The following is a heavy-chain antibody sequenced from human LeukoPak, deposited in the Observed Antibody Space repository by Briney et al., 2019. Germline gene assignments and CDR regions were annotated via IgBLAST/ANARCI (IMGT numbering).Heavy chain of an antibody. D-gene: IGHD3-22*01. CDR1: GASISSGGYS. J-gene: IGHJ4*02. CDR2: IYHSGST. CDR3: ARGYDSSADFGY. V-gene: IGHV4-30-2*01. Sequence: PSQTLSLTCAVSGASISSGGYSWSWIRQPPGKSLEWIGYIYHSGSTYYNPSLKSRVTISVDRSKNQFSLKLSSVTAADTAVYYCARGYDSSADFGYWGQGTLVTVSS.